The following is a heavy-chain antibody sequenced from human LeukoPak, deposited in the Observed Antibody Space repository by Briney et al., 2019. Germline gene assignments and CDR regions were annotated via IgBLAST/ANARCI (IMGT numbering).Heavy chain of an antibody. CDR3: AREKDINWSYLGGDDY. Sequence: GGSLRLSCADTGFTFIDYYLSSLRQAPGKGLEWVSYISSSGSTIYYADSVKGRFTISRDNAKHSLYLQMTSLRAEDNAVYYCAREKDINWSYLGGDDYWGQGTLVTVSS. V-gene: IGHV3-11*01. CDR2: ISSSGSTI. J-gene: IGHJ4*02. CDR1: GFTFIDYY. D-gene: IGHD1-7*01.